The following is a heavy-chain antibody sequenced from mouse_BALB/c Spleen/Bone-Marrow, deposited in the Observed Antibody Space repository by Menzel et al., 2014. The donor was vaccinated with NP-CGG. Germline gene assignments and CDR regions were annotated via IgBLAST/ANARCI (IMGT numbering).Heavy chain of an antibody. Sequence: EVQGVESGGGLAQPGGSLRLSCATSGFTFTDYYMNWVRQPPGKALEWLGFIRNKAYSYTTEYSASVKGRFAISRDNSQTNIYLQMNTLRVENSATYYCARDMGGLLFDYWGQGTTLTVSS. D-gene: IGHD2-3*01. CDR3: ARDMGGLLFDY. J-gene: IGHJ2*01. V-gene: IGHV7-3*02. CDR1: GFTFTDYY. CDR2: IRNKAYSYTT.